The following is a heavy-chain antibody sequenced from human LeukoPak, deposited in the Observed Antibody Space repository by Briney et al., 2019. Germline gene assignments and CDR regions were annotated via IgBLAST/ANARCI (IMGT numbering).Heavy chain of an antibody. J-gene: IGHJ4*02. CDR3: ARDYDY. Sequence: QPGGSLSLSGEAPGLTSSAYWMHGVGQAPGKGLVWVSRINTDGSSTSYADSVKGRFTISRDNAKNTLYLQMNSLRAEDTAVYYCARDYDYWGQGTLVTVSS. CDR1: GLTSSAYW. CDR2: INTDGSST. V-gene: IGHV3-74*01.